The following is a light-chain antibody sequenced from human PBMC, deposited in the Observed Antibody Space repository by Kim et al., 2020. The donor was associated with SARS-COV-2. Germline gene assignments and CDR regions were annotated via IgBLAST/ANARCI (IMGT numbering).Light chain of an antibody. CDR3: QQYNRSPGLT. J-gene: IGKJ4*01. Sequence: DIQMTQSPSTLSVSVGDRVTITCRASQSIGTWLAWYQQKPGKAPRLLIYEASNLDSGAPSRFSGSGSGTEFTLTISSLQTDDFATYYCQQYNRSPGLTFGGGTKVDIK. CDR1: QSIGTW. V-gene: IGKV1-5*03. CDR2: EAS.